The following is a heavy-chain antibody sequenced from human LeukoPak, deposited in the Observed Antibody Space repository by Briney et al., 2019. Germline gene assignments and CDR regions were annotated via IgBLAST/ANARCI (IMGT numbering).Heavy chain of an antibody. CDR2: IYSGGST. J-gene: IGHJ3*02. CDR1: GFTFSKYN. CDR3: ARGNYDSSGFKAFDI. D-gene: IGHD3-22*01. Sequence: GGSLRLSCSVSGFTFSKYNMNWVRPAPGKGLEWVSLIYSGGSTYSAESVKGRFTISRDNSKNTLYLQMNSLRAEDTAVYYCARGNYDSSGFKAFDIWGQGTMVTVSS. V-gene: IGHV3-66*01.